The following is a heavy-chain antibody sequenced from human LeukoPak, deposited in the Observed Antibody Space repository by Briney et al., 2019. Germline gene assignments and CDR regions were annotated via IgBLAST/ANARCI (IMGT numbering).Heavy chain of an antibody. Sequence: GGSLRLSCAASKFTFSTSWMSWVRQAPGKGLEWVANIKQDGGEKYYVDSVKGRFTISRDNPKNSLYLQMNSLRAEDTAVYYCARSPSRYSYGYGYWGQGTLVTVSS. D-gene: IGHD5-18*01. CDR1: KFTFSTSW. CDR3: ARSPSRYSYGYGY. CDR2: IKQDGGEK. J-gene: IGHJ4*02. V-gene: IGHV3-7*01.